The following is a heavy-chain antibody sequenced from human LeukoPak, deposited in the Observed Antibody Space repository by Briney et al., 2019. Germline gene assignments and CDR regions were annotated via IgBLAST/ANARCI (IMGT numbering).Heavy chain of an antibody. D-gene: IGHD5-24*01. CDR1: GGSFSGHY. J-gene: IGHJ4*02. V-gene: IGHV4-34*01. CDR3: ARRDRGGYNVFDY. CDR2: ISHSGST. Sequence: SETLSLTCAVYGGSFSGHYWSWIRQPPGKGLEWIGEISHSGSTNYNPSLKSRVTISVDTSKNQFSLKLSSVTAADTAVYYCARRDRGGYNVFDYWGQGTLVTVSS.